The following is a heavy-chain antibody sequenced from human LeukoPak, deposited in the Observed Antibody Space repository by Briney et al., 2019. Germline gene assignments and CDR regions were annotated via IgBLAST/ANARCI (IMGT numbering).Heavy chain of an antibody. D-gene: IGHD2-8*02. CDR3: ARPSLVDYYMDV. Sequence: PSETLSLTCTVSGGSISSYYWSWIRQPPGKGLEWIGYIYYSGSTNYNPSLKSRVTISVDTSKNQFSLKLSSVTAADTAVYYCARPSLVDYYMDVWGKGTTVTVSS. CDR1: GGSISSYY. V-gene: IGHV4-59*01. J-gene: IGHJ6*03. CDR2: IYYSGST.